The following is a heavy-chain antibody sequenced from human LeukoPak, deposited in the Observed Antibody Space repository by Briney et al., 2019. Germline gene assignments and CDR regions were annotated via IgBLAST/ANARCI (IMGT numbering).Heavy chain of an antibody. Sequence: GGSLRLSCAGSGFTFSSYNMNWVRQAPGKGLEWVSSISTSSYNIYYADSVKGRFTISRDNAKNSLYLQMNSLGAEDTAVYYCATRAPQSSNGYWGQGTLVTVFS. CDR2: ISTSSYNI. J-gene: IGHJ4*02. CDR1: GFTFSSYN. V-gene: IGHV3-21*01. CDR3: ATRAPQSSNGY. D-gene: IGHD1-1*01.